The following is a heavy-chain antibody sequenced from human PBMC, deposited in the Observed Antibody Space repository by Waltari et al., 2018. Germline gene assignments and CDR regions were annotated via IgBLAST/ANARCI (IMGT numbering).Heavy chain of an antibody. D-gene: IGHD3-10*01. V-gene: IGHV1-3*04. CDR3: ARDSGSGSLHH. Sequence: QVQLVQSGAEVKKTGASLKVSCRASGYIFPRYAILWVSQAPGQRLEWMGWINIGNGNTRYSQRFQDRVSITRDTSASTAYMDLSSLRSEDTAVYYCARDSGSGSLHHWGQGTLVTVSS. CDR1: GYIFPRYA. CDR2: INIGNGNT. J-gene: IGHJ4*02.